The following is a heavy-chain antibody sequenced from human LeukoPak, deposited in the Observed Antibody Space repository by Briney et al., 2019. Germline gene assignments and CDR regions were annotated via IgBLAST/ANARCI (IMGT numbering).Heavy chain of an antibody. CDR2: TYYRSKWYN. J-gene: IGHJ6*03. CDR1: GDSVSSNSAA. D-gene: IGHD6-6*01. CDR3: ARARAARRDYYYYMDV. V-gene: IGHV6-1*01. Sequence: SQTLSLTCAISGDSVSSNSAAWNWIRQSPSRGLEWLGRTYYRSKWYNDYAVSVKSRITINPDTSKNQFSLQLNSVTPEDTAVYYCARARAARRDYYYYMDVWGKGTTVTVSS.